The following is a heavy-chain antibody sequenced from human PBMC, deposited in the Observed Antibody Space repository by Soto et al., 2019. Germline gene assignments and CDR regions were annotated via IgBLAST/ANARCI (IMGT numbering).Heavy chain of an antibody. CDR3: ARGPTGWFGYDY. V-gene: IGHV3-74*01. Sequence: DVQLVESGGGLVQPGGSLRLSCAASGFTFSSSWMHWVRQAPGKGLVWVSRINSGASTTNYADSVKGRLTISRDNAKNTLYLHMDSLTADDPAVYYCARGPTGWFGYDYWGQGTLVTVSS. CDR1: GFTFSSSW. CDR2: INSGASTT. D-gene: IGHD3-10*01. J-gene: IGHJ4*02.